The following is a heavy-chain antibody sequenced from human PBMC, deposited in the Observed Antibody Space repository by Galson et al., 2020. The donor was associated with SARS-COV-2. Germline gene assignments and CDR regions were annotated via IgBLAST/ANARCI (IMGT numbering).Heavy chain of an antibody. CDR3: ARVRRSNGLFLITWGFDP. CDR1: GGSFSGFY. V-gene: IGHV4-34*01. Sequence: SETLSLTCAVYGGSFSGFYWSWIRQSPGKGLEWIGEINDSRNTNYNPSLKSRVTISIDTSKSQFSLKLRSVTAADTAVYYCARVRRSNGLFLITWGFDPWGQGTQVTVSS. CDR2: INDSRNT. J-gene: IGHJ5*02. D-gene: IGHD6-19*01.